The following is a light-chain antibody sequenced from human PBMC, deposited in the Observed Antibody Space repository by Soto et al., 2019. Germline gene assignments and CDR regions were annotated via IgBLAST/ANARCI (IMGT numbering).Light chain of an antibody. Sequence: DIVMTQSPLSLSVTPGEPASISCRSSQSLLHSNGYNYLDWYLQQPGQSPQLLIYFVSNRASGVPDRFSGSGSGTDFTLKISRVEPEDVGVYYCMQALQTRTFGQGTKVEIK. CDR2: FVS. V-gene: IGKV2-28*01. CDR1: QSLLHSNGYNY. CDR3: MQALQTRT. J-gene: IGKJ1*01.